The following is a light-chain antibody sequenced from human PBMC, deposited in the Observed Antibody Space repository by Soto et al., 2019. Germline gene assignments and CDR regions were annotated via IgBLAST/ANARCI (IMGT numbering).Light chain of an antibody. V-gene: IGKV3-11*01. CDR1: QSIYHY. Sequence: EIVLTQSPATLSLSPGERATLSYRASQSIYHYLAWYQQKPGQAPGLLIYDASNRATGIPARFSGSWSGTDFTLTISSLEPEDFAVYYCQQRSNRPPTFGGGTKVEIK. J-gene: IGKJ4*01. CDR3: QQRSNRPPT. CDR2: DAS.